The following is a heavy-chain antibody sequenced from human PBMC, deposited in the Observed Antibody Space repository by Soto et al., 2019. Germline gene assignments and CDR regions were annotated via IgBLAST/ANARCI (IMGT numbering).Heavy chain of an antibody. Sequence: SETLSLTCTVSGGSISSGGCCWSWNRQHPGKDLEGIGYIYDSGSTYYNPSLKSRVTISVGTSKNQFSLKLSSVTAAYTAVYYFPIMATFGLWYYGLDFWGQGTTVTVSS. CDR1: GGSISSGGCC. CDR2: IYDSGST. J-gene: IGHJ6*02. D-gene: IGHD3-16*01. V-gene: IGHV4-31*03. CDR3: PIMATFGLWYYGLDF.